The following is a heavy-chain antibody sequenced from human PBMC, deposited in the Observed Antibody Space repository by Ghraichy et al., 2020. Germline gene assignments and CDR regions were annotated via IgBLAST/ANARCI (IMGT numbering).Heavy chain of an antibody. CDR1: GFTFSNYV. CDR2: ISVTGSNT. V-gene: IGHV3-23*01. Sequence: GGSLRLSCAASGFTFSNYVMTWVRQAPGKGLEWVSSISVTGSNTYYADSVRGRFTISRDNSKNTVYLQMNSLRADDSAVYYCAKGFGFSVGASDYWGQGSLVTVSS. D-gene: IGHD1-26*01. J-gene: IGHJ4*02. CDR3: AKGFGFSVGASDY.